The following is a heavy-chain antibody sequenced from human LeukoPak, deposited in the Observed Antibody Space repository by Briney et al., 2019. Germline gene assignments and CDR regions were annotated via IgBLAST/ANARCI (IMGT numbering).Heavy chain of an antibody. CDR2: IRSTANGYAT. J-gene: IGHJ4*02. CDR3: ARRQCSGGSCYYFDY. D-gene: IGHD2-15*01. V-gene: IGHV3-73*01. Sequence: GGSLRLPCAASGFTFSGSALHWVRQASGKGLEWVGRIRSTANGYATAYAASVKGRFTISRDDSKNTAYLQMDSLKTEDTAVYYCARRQCSGGSCYYFDYWGQGTLVTVSS. CDR1: GFTFSGSA.